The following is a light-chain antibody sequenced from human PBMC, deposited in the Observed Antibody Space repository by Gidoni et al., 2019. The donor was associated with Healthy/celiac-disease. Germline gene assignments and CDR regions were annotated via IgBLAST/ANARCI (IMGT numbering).Light chain of an antibody. CDR3: QQSYSTPLT. J-gene: IGKJ4*01. CDR2: AAS. CDR1: QSISIY. V-gene: IGKV1-39*01. Sequence: IQMTHSPSSLSASVGDRVTITCLASQSISIYLNWYQQKPGKAHKLLIYAASSLQSGVPSRFSGSGSGTDFTLTISSLQPEDFATYYCQQSYSTPLTFGGGTKVEIK.